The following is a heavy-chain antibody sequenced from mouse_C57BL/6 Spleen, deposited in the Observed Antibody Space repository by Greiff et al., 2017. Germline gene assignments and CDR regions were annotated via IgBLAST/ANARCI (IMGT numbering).Heavy chain of an antibody. CDR3: ARGRAGLWYFDV. CDR2: ISDGGSYT. CDR1: GFTFSSYA. J-gene: IGHJ1*03. V-gene: IGHV5-4*01. Sequence: EVQVVESGGGLVKPGGSLKLSCAASGFTFSSYAMSWVRQTPEKRLEWVATISDGGSYTYYPDNVKGRFTISRDNAKNNLYLQMSHLKSEDTAMYYCARGRAGLWYFDVWGTGTTVTVSS. D-gene: IGHD3-1*01.